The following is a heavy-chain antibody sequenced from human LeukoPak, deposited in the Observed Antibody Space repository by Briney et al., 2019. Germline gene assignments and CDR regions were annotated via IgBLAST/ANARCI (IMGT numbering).Heavy chain of an antibody. Sequence: GESLKISCKGSGCSFTTYWIAWVRQVPGKGLEWMGIIHPRDSDIRYNQPFQGQVTISADKSISTAYLQWNSLKASDTAMYYCARMIGLGEVSPYFDYWGQGSLVTVSS. CDR3: ARMIGLGEVSPYFDY. D-gene: IGHD3-16*02. CDR2: IHPRDSDI. CDR1: GCSFTTYW. J-gene: IGHJ4*02. V-gene: IGHV5-51*01.